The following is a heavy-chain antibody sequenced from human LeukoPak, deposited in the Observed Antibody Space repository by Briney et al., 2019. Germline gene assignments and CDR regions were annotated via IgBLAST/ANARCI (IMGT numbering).Heavy chain of an antibody. D-gene: IGHD6-13*01. Sequence: PGGSLRLSCAASGFTFSSYGMHWVRQAPGKGLEWVASIRYDGSNKYYADSVKGRFTISRDNSKNTLYLQMNSLRAEDTAVYYCAKDQWEAAAGRETYYYYYYMDVWGKGTTVTVSS. CDR1: GFTFSSYG. CDR2: IRYDGSNK. V-gene: IGHV3-30*02. CDR3: AKDQWEAAAGRETYYYYYYMDV. J-gene: IGHJ6*03.